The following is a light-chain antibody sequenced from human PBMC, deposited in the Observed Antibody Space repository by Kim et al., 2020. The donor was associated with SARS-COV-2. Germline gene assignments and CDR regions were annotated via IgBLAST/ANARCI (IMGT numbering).Light chain of an antibody. Sequence: SLSRGKSATHSCRASQSVRNDLAWYQQKPGHAPRLLIYDASNRATGIPARFSGSGSGTVLTLTIRSLETEDFAVYYCPQRAYWPLTFGGGTKLEI. CDR1: QSVRND. J-gene: IGKJ4*01. CDR3: PQRAYWPLT. V-gene: IGKV3-11*01. CDR2: DAS.